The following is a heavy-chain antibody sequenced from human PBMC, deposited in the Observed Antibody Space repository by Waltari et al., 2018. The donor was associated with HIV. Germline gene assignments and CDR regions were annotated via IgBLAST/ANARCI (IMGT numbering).Heavy chain of an antibody. D-gene: IGHD4-17*01. CDR2: RKEKGNRFRT. V-gene: IGHV3-72*01. CDR1: GFPFSDHY. Sequence: EVQLVESGGGLVQPGGSLRLSCATSGFPFSDHYLDWVRQAPGKGVEGIARRKEKGNRFRTEYAGSVKSRINPSRDDSKKSLYLEMNSLKAGDKAVYFCTRGVTSVGNFDYRGQGTLVTVSS. J-gene: IGHJ4*02. CDR3: TRGVTSVGNFDY.